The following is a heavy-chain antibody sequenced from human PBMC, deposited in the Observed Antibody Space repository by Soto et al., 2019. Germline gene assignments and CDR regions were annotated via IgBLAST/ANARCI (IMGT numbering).Heavy chain of an antibody. CDR1: GGSISSGGYY. V-gene: IGHV4-31*03. CDR2: IYYNGNT. D-gene: IGHD2-15*01. J-gene: IGHJ5*02. Sequence: SETLSLTCTVSGGSISSGGYYWSWIRQHPGRGLEWIGYIYYNGNTYYNPSLKSRVTVSVDTSKNQCSRNVRSVTAADTAVYYCARCSLVVIPVPGFHPWGQGTLVTVSS. CDR3: ARCSLVVIPVPGFHP.